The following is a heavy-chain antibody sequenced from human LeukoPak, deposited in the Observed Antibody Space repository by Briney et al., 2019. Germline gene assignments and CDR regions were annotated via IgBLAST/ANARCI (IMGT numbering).Heavy chain of an antibody. D-gene: IGHD5-18*01. CDR2: INWNGRIT. Sequence: GGSLRLSCAASGFIFYDYAMNWVRHGPGRGVEWVSGINWNGRITEYADSVKDRFTISRQNTKNSLYLYMNNLGGEDTALYFCARGSVQLWLRDTYYYMDVWGKGTTVTVSS. V-gene: IGHV3-20*04. J-gene: IGHJ6*03. CDR3: ARGSVQLWLRDTYYYMDV. CDR1: GFIFYDYA.